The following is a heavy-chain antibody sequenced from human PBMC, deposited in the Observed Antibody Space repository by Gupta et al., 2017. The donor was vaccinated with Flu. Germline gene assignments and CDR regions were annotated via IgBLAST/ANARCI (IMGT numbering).Heavy chain of an antibody. CDR3: ARNYDFWSGYYFGY. CDR2: KQDGSEK. J-gene: IGHJ4*02. D-gene: IGHD3-3*01. Sequence: KQDGSEKYYVDSVKGRFTISRDNAKNSLYLQMNSLRAEDTAVYYCARNYDFWSGYYFGYWGQGTLVTVSS. V-gene: IGHV3-7*01.